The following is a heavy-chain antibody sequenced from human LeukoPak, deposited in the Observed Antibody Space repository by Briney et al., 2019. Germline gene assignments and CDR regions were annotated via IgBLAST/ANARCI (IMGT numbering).Heavy chain of an antibody. D-gene: IGHD1-14*01. Sequence: SETLSLTCTVSGGSLSNYYWSWIRQPPGKGLEWIGYMYYRGRSNYNPSLKSRVTILVDTSKNQFSLRLTSVTAADTAVYYCARVNNGNDAFDIWGQGTMVTVSS. CDR3: ARVNNGNDAFDI. V-gene: IGHV4-59*01. J-gene: IGHJ3*02. CDR2: MYYRGRS. CDR1: GGSLSNYY.